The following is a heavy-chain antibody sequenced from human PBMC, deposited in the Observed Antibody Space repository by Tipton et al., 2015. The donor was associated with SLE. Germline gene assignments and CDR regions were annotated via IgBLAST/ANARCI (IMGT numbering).Heavy chain of an antibody. CDR2: IYPGDSDT. V-gene: IGHV5-51*03. CDR1: GYSFTSYW. Sequence: VQLVQSGAEVKKPGESLKISCKASGYSFTSYWIGWVRQMPGRGLEWMGLIYPGDSDTRYSPSFQGQVTITADKSINTAYLQWNSLKASDSAMYYCARRGDYFDCPDYWGQGTLVTASS. CDR3: ARRGDYFDCPDY. D-gene: IGHD3-9*01. J-gene: IGHJ4*02.